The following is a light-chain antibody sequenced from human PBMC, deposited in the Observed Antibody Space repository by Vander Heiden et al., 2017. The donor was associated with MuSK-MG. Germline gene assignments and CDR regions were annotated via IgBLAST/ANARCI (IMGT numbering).Light chain of an antibody. CDR3: QQDGSSPWT. Sequence: EIVLTQSPGTLSLSPGEGATLSCRASQNVYSTCLAWYQQRPGQAPSLLIYGASSRATGVPDRFNGSGSGTDFTLTISRLEPEDFALYYCQQDGSSPWTFGQGTKVEIK. CDR2: GAS. CDR1: QNVYSTC. V-gene: IGKV3-20*01. J-gene: IGKJ1*01.